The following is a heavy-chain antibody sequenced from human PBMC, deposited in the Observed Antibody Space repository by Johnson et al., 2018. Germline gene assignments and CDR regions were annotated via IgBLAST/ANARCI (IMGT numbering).Heavy chain of an antibody. D-gene: IGHD1-14*01. V-gene: IGHV4-59*12. J-gene: IGHJ3*02. CDR2: IYYTGRT. CDR1: SGSISSFY. CDR3: ARVTGRTHTQDEAFDI. Sequence: QVQLQESGPGLVKPSETLSLTCTVSSGSISSFYWSWIRQPPGKGLEWIGDIYYTGRTNYKHSLKRRVTISVDTSKNQFSLKLSPVTAPDTAVYYRARVTGRTHTQDEAFDIWGQGTMVTVSS.